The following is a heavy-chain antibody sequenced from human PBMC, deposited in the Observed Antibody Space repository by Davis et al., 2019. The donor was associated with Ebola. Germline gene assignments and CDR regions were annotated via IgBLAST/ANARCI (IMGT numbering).Heavy chain of an antibody. V-gene: IGHV5-51*01. CDR1: GYSFATYW. Sequence: GESLKISCKGSGYSFATYWIGWVRQMPGKGLEWMGIIYPGDSDTSYNPYFQGQVTMSADKSVSTASLQWSSVKASDTAMYYCARHITAMGVPFDIWGQGTMVTVSS. CDR3: ARHITAMGVPFDI. CDR2: IYPGDSDT. J-gene: IGHJ3*02. D-gene: IGHD5-18*01.